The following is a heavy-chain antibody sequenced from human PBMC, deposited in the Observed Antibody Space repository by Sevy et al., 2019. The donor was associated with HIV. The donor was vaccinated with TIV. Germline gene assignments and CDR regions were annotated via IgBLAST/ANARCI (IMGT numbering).Heavy chain of an antibody. J-gene: IGHJ4*02. CDR2: VDPNSGGT. Sequence: ASVKVSCKASGYTFTGYYVHWVRQAPGQWLEWMGWVDPNSGGTNCGQKFKGRVTMTTDTSISTAYMELSGLRSDDTAVYYCARSVYGSGTYLNDDWGQGTLVTVSS. V-gene: IGHV1-2*02. D-gene: IGHD3-10*01. CDR3: ARSVYGSGTYLNDD. CDR1: GYTFTGYY.